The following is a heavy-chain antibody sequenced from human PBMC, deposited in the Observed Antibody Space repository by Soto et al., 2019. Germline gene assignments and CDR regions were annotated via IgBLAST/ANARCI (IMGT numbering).Heavy chain of an antibody. V-gene: IGHV4-34*01. J-gene: IGHJ4*02. CDR1: GGSFSGYY. CDR3: ARGSAAAAGRYFDY. D-gene: IGHD6-13*01. Sequence: PSETLSLTCAVYGGSFSGYYWSWIRQPPGKGLEWIGEINHSGSTNYNPSLKSRVTISVDTSKNQFSLKLSSVTAADTAVYYCARGSAAAAGRYFDYWGQGTLVTVSS. CDR2: INHSGST.